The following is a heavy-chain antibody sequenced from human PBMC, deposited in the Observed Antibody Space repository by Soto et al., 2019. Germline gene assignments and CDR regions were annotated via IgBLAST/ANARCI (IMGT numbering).Heavy chain of an antibody. V-gene: IGHV4-31*03. J-gene: IGHJ6*03. CDR3: ALGMFMDV. Sequence: QVQLQESGPGLVKPSQTLSLSCSVSGVSITTSVHYWNWVRQRPGRGLEWFGYIDSSGTTYYNPSVKTRLAMSVEPSTNQISLKLSSVTAADTDLYFCALGMFMDVWGRGTTVIVSS. CDR2: IDSSGTT. D-gene: IGHD3-16*01. CDR1: GVSITTSVHY.